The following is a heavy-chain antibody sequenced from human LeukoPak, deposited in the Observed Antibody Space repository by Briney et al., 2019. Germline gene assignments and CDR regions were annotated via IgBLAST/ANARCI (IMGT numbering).Heavy chain of an antibody. CDR1: GGSISSGGYS. D-gene: IGHD5-12*01. J-gene: IGHJ4*02. V-gene: IGHV4-30-2*01. Sequence: PSETLSLTCAVSGGSISSGGYSWSWIRQPPGKGLEWIGYIYHSGSTYYNPSLKSRVTISVDRSKNQFSLKLNSVTAADTAVYYCAREMGEYSGYVFEYWGQGTLVTVSS. CDR2: IYHSGST. CDR3: AREMGEYSGYVFEY.